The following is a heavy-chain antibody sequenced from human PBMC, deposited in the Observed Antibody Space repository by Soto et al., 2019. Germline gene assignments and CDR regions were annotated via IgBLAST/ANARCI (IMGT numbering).Heavy chain of an antibody. D-gene: IGHD1-1*01. CDR1: GGTFSSYA. J-gene: IGHJ6*02. Sequence: QVQLVQSGAEVKKPGSSVKVSCKASGGTFSSYAISWVRQAPGQGLAWLGGIIPIFGTANYAQKFQGRVTITADESTSTDYMELSSLRSEDTAVYYCARGFNSHLYYYYGMDVWGQGTTVTVSS. V-gene: IGHV1-69*01. CDR2: IIPIFGTA. CDR3: ARGFNSHLYYYYGMDV.